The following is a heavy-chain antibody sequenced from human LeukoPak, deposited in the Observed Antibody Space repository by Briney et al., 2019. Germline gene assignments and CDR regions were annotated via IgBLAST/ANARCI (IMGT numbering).Heavy chain of an antibody. CDR1: GFTFSSYA. Sequence: GGSLRLSCAASGFTFSSYAKSWVRQAPGKGLEWVSAISGSGGSTYYADSVKGRFTISRDNSKNTLYLQMNSLRAEDTAVYYCAKSTVAGISYYFDYWGQGTLVTVSS. J-gene: IGHJ4*02. D-gene: IGHD6-19*01. CDR2: ISGSGGST. V-gene: IGHV3-23*01. CDR3: AKSTVAGISYYFDY.